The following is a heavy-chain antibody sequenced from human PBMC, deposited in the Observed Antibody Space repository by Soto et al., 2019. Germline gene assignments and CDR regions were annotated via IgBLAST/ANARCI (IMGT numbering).Heavy chain of an antibody. CDR2: IYWDDDK. D-gene: IGHD2-15*01. V-gene: IGHV2-5*02. Sequence: QITLRESGPTLVKPTQTLTLTCTFSAFSLSTSEVGVAWIRQPPGKALEWLALIYWDDDKRYSPSLKSRLTSTKDTAKNQVVLTMTNMDPVDTATYYCAHKGGRGAGMDVWGQGTTVTVSS. CDR3: AHKGGRGAGMDV. J-gene: IGHJ6*02. CDR1: AFSLSTSEVG.